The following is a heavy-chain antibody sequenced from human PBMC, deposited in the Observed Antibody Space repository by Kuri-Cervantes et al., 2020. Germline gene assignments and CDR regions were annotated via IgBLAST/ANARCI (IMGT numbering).Heavy chain of an antibody. J-gene: IGHJ6*02. CDR1: GGSISSSSYY. CDR2: IYYSGST. V-gene: IGHV4-39*01. Sequence: SETLSLTCTVSGGSISSSSYYWGWIRQPPGKGLEWIGSIYYSGSTYYNPSLKSRVTISVDTSKNQFSLKLSSVTAADTAVYYCASLSVATKITMIVFYYGMDVWGQGTTVTVSS. CDR3: ASLSVATKITMIVFYYGMDV. D-gene: IGHD3-22*01.